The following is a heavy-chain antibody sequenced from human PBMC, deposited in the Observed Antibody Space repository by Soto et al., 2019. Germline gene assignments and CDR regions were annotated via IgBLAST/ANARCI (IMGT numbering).Heavy chain of an antibody. CDR3: ARGGLYWYFDL. J-gene: IGHJ2*01. Sequence: QVQLVQSGAEVKKPGASVKVSCKASGYTFINYGITWVRQAPGQGLEWMGWINPYNGNTNYPQKLQGRVTLTTETSTPTAYMELTSLTSDDTAVYYCARGGLYWYFDLWGRGTLVTVSS. CDR2: INPYNGNT. V-gene: IGHV1-18*01. CDR1: GYTFINYG. D-gene: IGHD3-16*01.